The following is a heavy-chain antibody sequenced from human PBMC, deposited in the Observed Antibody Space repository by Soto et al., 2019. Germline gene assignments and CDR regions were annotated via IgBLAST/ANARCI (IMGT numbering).Heavy chain of an antibody. V-gene: IGHV4-61*01. J-gene: IGHJ4*02. CDR3: ARHAEGTNIDY. CDR2: ISYSGST. Sequence: SETLSLTCTVSGGSVSGGSFYWSWIRPPPGKGLEWIGYISYSGSTNYTPSLKSRVTISSDTTNNQFSLKISSVTAADTASYYCARHAEGTNIDYWGRGTLVTVSS. D-gene: IGHD2-8*01. CDR1: GGSVSGGSFY.